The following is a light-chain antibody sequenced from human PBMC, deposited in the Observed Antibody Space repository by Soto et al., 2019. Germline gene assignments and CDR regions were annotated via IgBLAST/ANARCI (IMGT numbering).Light chain of an antibody. CDR2: EVS. V-gene: IGLV2-8*01. CDR3: SSYAGSNNFGV. CDR1: SSDVGGYNY. J-gene: IGLJ1*01. Sequence: QSVLTQPPSASGSPGQSVTISCTGTSSDVGGYNYVSWYQQHPGKAPKLMIYEVSKRPSGVPDRFSVSKSGNTASLTVSGLXAEDEADYYCSSYAGSNNFGVFGTGTKVTVL.